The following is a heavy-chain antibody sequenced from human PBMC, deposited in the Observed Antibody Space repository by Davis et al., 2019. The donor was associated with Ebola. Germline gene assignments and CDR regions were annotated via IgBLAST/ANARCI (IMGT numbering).Heavy chain of an antibody. V-gene: IGHV1-69*04. J-gene: IGHJ6*02. CDR3: ARAEYSSSFAYYYYGMDV. D-gene: IGHD6-6*01. Sequence: AASVKVSCKASGGTFSSYAISWVRQAPGQGLEWMGRIIPILGTANYAQKFQGRVTITADKSTSTAYMELSSLRSEDTAVYYCARAEYSSSFAYYYYGMDVWGQGTTVTVSS. CDR1: GGTFSSYA. CDR2: IIPILGTA.